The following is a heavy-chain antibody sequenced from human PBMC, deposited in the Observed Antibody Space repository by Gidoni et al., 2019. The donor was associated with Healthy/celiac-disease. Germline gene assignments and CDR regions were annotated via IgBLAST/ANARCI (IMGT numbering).Heavy chain of an antibody. V-gene: IGHV1-3*01. J-gene: IGHJ4*02. CDR1: GYTFTSYA. Sequence: QVQLVQSGAEVKKPGASVKVSCKASGYTFTSYAMHWVRQAPGQRLEWMGWINAGNGNTKYSQKFQGRVTIIRDTSASTAYMELSSLRSEDTAVYYCARDSGIAARLPDYWGQGTLVTVSS. D-gene: IGHD6-6*01. CDR2: INAGNGNT. CDR3: ARDSGIAARLPDY.